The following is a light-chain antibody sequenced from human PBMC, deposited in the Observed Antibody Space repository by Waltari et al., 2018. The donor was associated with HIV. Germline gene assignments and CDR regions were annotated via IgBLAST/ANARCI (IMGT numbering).Light chain of an antibody. J-gene: IGKJ2*01. Sequence: VGVTQSPLYPPFTLGHPASISRRSSQSLVFRAGKVFLPWFRQRPGQSPRRLIYQVSNRDSGVPDRFSGSGSDTDFTLKISRVEAEDIGVYYCLQGTHVPPTFGQGTKLEI. CDR2: QVS. CDR3: LQGTHVPPT. V-gene: IGKV2-30*01. CDR1: QSLVFRAGKVF.